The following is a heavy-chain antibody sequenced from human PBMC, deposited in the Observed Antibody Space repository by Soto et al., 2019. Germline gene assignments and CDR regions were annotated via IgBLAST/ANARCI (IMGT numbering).Heavy chain of an antibody. D-gene: IGHD3-9*01. J-gene: IGHJ5*02. Sequence: QVHLRESGPGLVKPSGTLSLTCIVSGASISSSSWWTWVRQTPGKGLEWIGEIYHIGMTRYSSSLKSRVSMSVDKSENTFSLNLRSVTAADTAIYYCVRYLRGTDYDILMCGSWGRGALVIVSS. CDR2: IYHIGMT. CDR1: GASISSSSW. CDR3: VRYLRGTDYDILMCGS. V-gene: IGHV4-4*02.